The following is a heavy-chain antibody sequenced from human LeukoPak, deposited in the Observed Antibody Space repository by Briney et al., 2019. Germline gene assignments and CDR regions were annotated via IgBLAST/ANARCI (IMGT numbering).Heavy chain of an antibody. Sequence: GGSLRPSCAASGFTFSSYGMHWVRQAPGKGLEWVAVIWYDGSNKYYADSVKGRFTISRDNSKNTLYLQMNSLRAEDTAVYYCARDRRVASLDYWGQGTLVTVSS. D-gene: IGHD5-12*01. CDR1: GFTFSSYG. J-gene: IGHJ4*02. V-gene: IGHV3-33*01. CDR2: IWYDGSNK. CDR3: ARDRRVASLDY.